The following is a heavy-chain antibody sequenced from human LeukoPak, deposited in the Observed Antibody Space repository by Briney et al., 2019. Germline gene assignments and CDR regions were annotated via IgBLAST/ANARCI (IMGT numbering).Heavy chain of an antibody. Sequence: EGSLRLSCAASGFTFSSYSMNWVRQAPGTGLEFVANINPSGTASYYADPVKGRFTISRDNAKNLVYLQMNSLRADDTAVYHCGRFGYVAGVDLWGQGTLVAVSS. V-gene: IGHV3-7*01. J-gene: IGHJ4*02. CDR3: GRFGYVAGVDL. CDR1: GFTFSSYS. D-gene: IGHD6-19*01. CDR2: INPSGTAS.